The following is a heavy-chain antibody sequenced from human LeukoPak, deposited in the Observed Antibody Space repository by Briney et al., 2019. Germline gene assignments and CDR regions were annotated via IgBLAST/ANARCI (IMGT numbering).Heavy chain of an antibody. CDR3: AKDGYCSGDSCVIDY. D-gene: IGHD2-15*01. J-gene: IGHJ4*02. CDR2: IWYDGSNQ. Sequence: SGGSLRLSCAASGFTFSSYGMHWVRQATGKGLEWVAVIWYDGSNQYYADSVKGRFTISRDKSKNTLYLQMNSLRAEDTAVYYCAKDGYCSGDSCVIDYWGQGTLVTVSS. CDR1: GFTFSSYG. V-gene: IGHV3-33*03.